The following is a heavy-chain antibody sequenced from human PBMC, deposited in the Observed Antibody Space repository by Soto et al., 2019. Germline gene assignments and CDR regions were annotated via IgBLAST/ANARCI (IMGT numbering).Heavy chain of an antibody. CDR3: ARDWSITGTNGMDV. CDR1: GFTFSSYD. V-gene: IGHV3-13*01. Sequence: EVQLVESGGGLVQPGGSLRLSCAASGFTFSSYDMHWVRQATGKGLEWVSAIGTAGDTYYPGSVKGRFTISRENAKNSLYLQMNSLRAEDTAVYYCARDWSITGTNGMDVWGQGTTVTVSS. J-gene: IGHJ6*02. CDR2: IGTAGDT. D-gene: IGHD1-20*01.